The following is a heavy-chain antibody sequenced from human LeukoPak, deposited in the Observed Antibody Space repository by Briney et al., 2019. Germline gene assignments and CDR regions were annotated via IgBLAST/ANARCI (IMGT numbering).Heavy chain of an antibody. D-gene: IGHD1-7*01. J-gene: IGHJ5*02. CDR1: GFTFSSYA. CDR3: ARELEAEEEGLST. CDR2: ISTSAGDT. V-gene: IGHV3-23*01. Sequence: PGGSLRLSCAASGFTFSSYAMSWVRQAPGKGLEWVSAISTSAGDTYYTDSVKGRFTISRDNSENTLFLQMNSLRAEDTAVYYCARELEAEEEGLSTWGQGTLVTVSS.